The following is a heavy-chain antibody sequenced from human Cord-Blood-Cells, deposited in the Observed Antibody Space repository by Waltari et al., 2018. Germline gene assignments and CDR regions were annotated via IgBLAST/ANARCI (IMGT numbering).Heavy chain of an antibody. J-gene: IGHJ4*02. CDR3: AGGRTAMVTYYFDY. D-gene: IGHD5-18*01. CDR2: ISPMRGIA. V-gene: IGHV1-69*09. Sequence: QVQLVQSGAEVKKPGSSVKVSCKASGGTFSSYAISWVRQAPGQGLEWMGRISPMRGIANYAQKFQGRVTITAEKSTSTVYMELSSLRSEDTAVYYCAGGRTAMVTYYFDYWGQGTLVTVSS. CDR1: GGTFSSYA.